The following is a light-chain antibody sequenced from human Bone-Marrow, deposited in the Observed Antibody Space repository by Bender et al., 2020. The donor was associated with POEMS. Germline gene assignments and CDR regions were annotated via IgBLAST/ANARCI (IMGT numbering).Light chain of an antibody. CDR2: EDT. Sequence: SYVLTQPPSVLVAPGQTATITCGGNNIGSKSVHWYQQKPGQAPVLVVSEDTDRPSGVPDRFSGSNSGNTATLTISRVEAGDEADYYCQVWDSNFDHYVFGTGTKVTV. J-gene: IGLJ1*01. CDR3: QVWDSNFDHYV. V-gene: IGLV3-21*02. CDR1: NIGSKS.